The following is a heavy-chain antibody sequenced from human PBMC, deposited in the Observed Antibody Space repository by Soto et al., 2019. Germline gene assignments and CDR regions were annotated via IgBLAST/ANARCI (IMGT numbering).Heavy chain of an antibody. CDR2: TYYRSTWYN. CDR3: AREGIAVAGTDMDV. J-gene: IGHJ6*02. CDR1: GDSVSSNSAA. V-gene: IGHV6-1*01. D-gene: IGHD6-19*01. Sequence: SQTLSLTCAISGDSVSSNSAAWDWIRQSPSRGLEWLGRTYYRSTWYNDYAVSVKSRITINPDTSKNQVSLQLNSVTPEDTAVYYCAREGIAVAGTDMDVWGQGTTVTVSS.